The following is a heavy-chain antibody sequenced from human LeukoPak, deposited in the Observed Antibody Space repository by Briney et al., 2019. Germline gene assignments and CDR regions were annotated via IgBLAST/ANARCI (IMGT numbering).Heavy chain of an antibody. D-gene: IGHD1-1*01. CDR1: GFTFSSYA. CDR3: ARLRTTGTTGYYYYGMDV. CDR2: ISSNGGSA. V-gene: IGHV3-64*01. J-gene: IGHJ6*02. Sequence: KPGGSLRLSCAASGFTFSSYAMHWVRQAPGKGLEYVSAISSNGGSAYYANSVKGRFTISRDNSKNTLYLQMGSLRAEDMAVYYCARLRTTGTTGYYYYGMDVWGQGTTVTVSS.